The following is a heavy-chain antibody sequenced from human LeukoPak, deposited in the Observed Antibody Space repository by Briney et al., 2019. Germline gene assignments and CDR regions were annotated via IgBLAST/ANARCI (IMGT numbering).Heavy chain of an antibody. Sequence: GGSLRLSCAASGFTFSSYSMNWVRQAPGKGLEWVSSISSSSSYIYYADSVKGRFTISRDNAKNSLYLQMNSLRAEDTAVYYCARDRGGSSWYEASWFDPWGQGTLSPSPQ. V-gene: IGHV3-21*01. CDR3: ARDRGGSSWYEASWFDP. J-gene: IGHJ5*02. CDR1: GFTFSSYS. CDR2: ISSSSSYI. D-gene: IGHD6-13*01.